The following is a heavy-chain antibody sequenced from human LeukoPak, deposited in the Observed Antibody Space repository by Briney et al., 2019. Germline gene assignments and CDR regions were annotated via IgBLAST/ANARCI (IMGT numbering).Heavy chain of an antibody. CDR2: LYPGDSDT. CDR3: ARHASGDIVVVPAALGGFDP. CDR1: GYSFTSYW. V-gene: IGHV5-51*01. Sequence: GESLKISCKGSGYSFTSYWIGWVRQMPGKGLEWMGILYPGDSDTRYSPSFQGHVTISADKSISTAYLQWSSLKASDTAMYYCARHASGDIVVVPAALGGFDPWGQGTLVTVSS. J-gene: IGHJ5*02. D-gene: IGHD2-2*01.